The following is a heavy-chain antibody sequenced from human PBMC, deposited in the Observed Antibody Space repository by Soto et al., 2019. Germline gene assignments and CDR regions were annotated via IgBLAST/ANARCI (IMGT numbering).Heavy chain of an antibody. J-gene: IGHJ6*02. D-gene: IGHD3-3*01. CDR3: VRSFYDFWSGYPPYPGLDV. CDR2: IGSDGGGT. Sequence: SLRLSCSASGFTFSSFAMHWVRQGPGKGLEYVSAIGSDGGGTYHADSAKGRFTISRDNSKNTLYLQMSSLRAEDTAVYYCVRSFYDFWSGYPPYPGLDVWGQGTTVTVSS. CDR1: GFTFSSFA. V-gene: IGHV3-64D*06.